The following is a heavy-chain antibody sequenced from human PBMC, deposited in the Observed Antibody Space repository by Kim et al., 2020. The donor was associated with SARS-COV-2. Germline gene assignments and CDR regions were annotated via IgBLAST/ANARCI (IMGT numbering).Heavy chain of an antibody. Sequence: SETLSLTCAVYGGSFSGYYWSWIRQPPGKGLEWIGEINHSGSTNYNPSLKSRVTISVDTSKNQFSLKLSSVTAADTAVYYCARGRGYYRVDYWGQGTLVTVSS. J-gene: IGHJ4*02. D-gene: IGHD3-22*01. CDR1: GGSFSGYY. V-gene: IGHV4-34*01. CDR3: ARGRGYYRVDY. CDR2: INHSGST.